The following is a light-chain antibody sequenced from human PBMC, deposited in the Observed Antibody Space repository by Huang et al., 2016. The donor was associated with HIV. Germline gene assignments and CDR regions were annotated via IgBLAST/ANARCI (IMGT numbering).Light chain of an antibody. Sequence: EVLLTQSPATLSVSPGERATLPCRASQSVSNNLDWYQQKPGQAPRLLLYGASTRATGVPARFSGIGSGTEFTLTISSLQSEDSAVYYCQQYNSWPPLFTFGPGTKVDIK. CDR1: QSVSNN. CDR3: QQYNSWPPLFT. J-gene: IGKJ3*01. V-gene: IGKV3-15*01. CDR2: GAS.